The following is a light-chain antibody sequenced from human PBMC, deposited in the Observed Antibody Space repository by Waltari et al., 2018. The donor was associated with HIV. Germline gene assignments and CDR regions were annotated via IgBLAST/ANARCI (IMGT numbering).Light chain of an antibody. CDR2: NVN. J-gene: IGLJ2*01. CDR1: SGDVGGYNF. V-gene: IGLV2-14*03. Sequence: QSALTQPASVSGSPGQSITISCTGTSGDVGGYNFVSWYPKHPGKAPKLIIYNVNSRPSGVSIRFSGSRSANTASLTISGLQAEDEADYFCSSYTSSGPRYVLFGGGTRLTVL. CDR3: SSYTSSGPRYVL.